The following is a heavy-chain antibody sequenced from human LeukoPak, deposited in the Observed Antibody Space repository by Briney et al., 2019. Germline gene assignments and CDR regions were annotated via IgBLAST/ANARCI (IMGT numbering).Heavy chain of an antibody. CDR2: ISDSGGST. V-gene: IGHV3-23*01. J-gene: IGHJ2*01. CDR3: AKDRPITIHWYFDL. D-gene: IGHD3-9*01. CDR1: GFTFSSYA. Sequence: PGGSLRLSCAASGFTFSSYAMSWVRQAPGKGLEWVSVISDSGGSTYYADSVKGRFTISRDNSKNTLYLQMNSLRAEDMAVYYCAKDRPITIHWYFDLWGRGTLVTVSS.